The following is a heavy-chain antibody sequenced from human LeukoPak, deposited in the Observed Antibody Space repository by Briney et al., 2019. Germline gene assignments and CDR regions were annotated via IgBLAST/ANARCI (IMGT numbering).Heavy chain of an antibody. CDR2: IYYSGRT. D-gene: IGHD5-18*01. CDR1: GGSFSRYY. Sequence: SETLSLTCTVSGGSFSRYYWSWIRQPPGKGLEGIGYIYYSGRTNYNPSLKGRVTISVDTSKNQSSLALSSVTAAGPARHLCARDFGYSNGLDYWGQGPLVTVSS. CDR3: ARDFGYSNGLDY. J-gene: IGHJ4*02. V-gene: IGHV4-59*12.